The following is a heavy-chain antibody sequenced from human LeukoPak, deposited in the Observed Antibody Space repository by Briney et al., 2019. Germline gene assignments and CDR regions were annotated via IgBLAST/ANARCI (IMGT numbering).Heavy chain of an antibody. CDR3: AKDRNYDILTGYYYYYYYGMDV. D-gene: IGHD3-9*01. J-gene: IGHJ6*02. CDR2: ISGSGGGT. V-gene: IGHV3-23*01. CDR1: GFTFSSYA. Sequence: GGSLRLSCAASGFTFSSYAMSWVRQAPGKGLEWVSAISGSGGGTYYADSVKGRFTISRDNSKDTLYLQMNSLRAEDTAVYYCAKDRNYDILTGYYYYYYYGMDVWGQGTTVTVSS.